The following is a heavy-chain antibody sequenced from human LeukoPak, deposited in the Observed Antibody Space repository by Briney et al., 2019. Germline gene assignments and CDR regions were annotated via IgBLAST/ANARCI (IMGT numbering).Heavy chain of an antibody. D-gene: IGHD3-16*01. CDR3: ARDLSDDGSPYTHYGMAV. J-gene: IGHJ6*02. CDR1: SGSFSGFY. Sequence: SETLSLTCAVYSGSFSGFYWTWIRQPPGKGLEWIGQINHSRSTHYNPSLKSRVTISVDTSKNQFSLWLSSVTAADTAVYYCARDLSDDGSPYTHYGMAVWGQGTTVTVSS. V-gene: IGHV4-34*01. CDR2: INHSRST.